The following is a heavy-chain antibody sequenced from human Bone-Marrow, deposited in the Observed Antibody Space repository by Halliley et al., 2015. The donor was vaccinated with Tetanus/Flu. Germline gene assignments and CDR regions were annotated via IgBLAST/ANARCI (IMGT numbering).Heavy chain of an antibody. Sequence: LEWVSRINSDGSSRSYADSGRGRFTISRDHPKNTVYLQMNSLRREDTALYYCARDFAGSSSAYWGQGTLVTVPS. CDR2: INSDGSSR. D-gene: IGHD6-6*01. V-gene: IGHV3-74*01. CDR3: ARDFAGSSSAY. J-gene: IGHJ4*02.